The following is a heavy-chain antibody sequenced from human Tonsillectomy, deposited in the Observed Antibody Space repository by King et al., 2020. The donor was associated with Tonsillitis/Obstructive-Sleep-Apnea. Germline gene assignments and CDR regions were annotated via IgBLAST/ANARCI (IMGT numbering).Heavy chain of an antibody. D-gene: IGHD6-6*01. V-gene: IGHV3-23*04. CDR1: GVTFSTYA. CDR2: FGASGGTT. Sequence: VQLVESGGGLVQPGGSLRLSCAASGVTFSTYAMSWVRQAPGKGLEWGSGFGASGGTTYYADSVKGRFTISRDNSKNTLYLQMNSLRAEDTAVYYCAKGSHDFDYWGQGTLVTVSS. CDR3: AKGSHDFDY. J-gene: IGHJ4*02.